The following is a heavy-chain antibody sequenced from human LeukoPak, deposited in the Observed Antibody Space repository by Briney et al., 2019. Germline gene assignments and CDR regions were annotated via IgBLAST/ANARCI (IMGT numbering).Heavy chain of an antibody. D-gene: IGHD3-10*01. J-gene: IGHJ4*02. CDR2: RNPNGGTT. V-gene: IGHV1-8*01. CDR1: GYTFTSDD. CDR3: ARGHYYGYYFHY. Sequence: GASVKLCCKASGYTFTSDDINRGRYATAQGLEWKGWRNPNGGTTDYAQKVQGRVTMTRDTSISTAYMELSSLRPEDTAVYYCARGHYYGYYFHYWGQGALVTVSP.